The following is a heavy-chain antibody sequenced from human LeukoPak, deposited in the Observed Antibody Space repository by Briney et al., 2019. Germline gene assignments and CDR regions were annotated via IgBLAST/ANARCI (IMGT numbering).Heavy chain of an antibody. Sequence: SETLSLTCTVSGGSISSYYWGWIRQPPGKGLEWIGSIYHSGSTYYNPSLKSRVTISVDTSKNQFSLKLSSVTAADTAVYYCARALGIVVVPAANTQYNWFDPWGQGTLVTVSS. J-gene: IGHJ5*02. CDR1: GGSISSYY. CDR2: IYHSGST. CDR3: ARALGIVVVPAANTQYNWFDP. D-gene: IGHD2-2*01. V-gene: IGHV4-38-2*02.